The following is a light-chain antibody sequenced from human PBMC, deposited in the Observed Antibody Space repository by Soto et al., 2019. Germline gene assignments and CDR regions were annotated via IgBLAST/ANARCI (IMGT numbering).Light chain of an antibody. CDR3: QQYNSWPRT. CDR1: QSVNSN. CDR2: GAS. Sequence: EIVMTQSPATLSVSPGERATLSCRASQSVNSNLAWYQQKPGQAPRLLIHGASSRATGIPARFSGSGSGTEFTLTITSLQSEDFAVYYCQQYNSWPRTFGQGTKVEIK. V-gene: IGKV3-15*01. J-gene: IGKJ1*01.